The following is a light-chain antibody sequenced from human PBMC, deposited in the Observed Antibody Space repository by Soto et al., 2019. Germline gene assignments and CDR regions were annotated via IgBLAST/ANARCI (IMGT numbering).Light chain of an antibody. CDR1: SSDVGGYNY. CDR3: SSYTSSITLMV. CDR2: DVS. Sequence: QSALTQPASVSGSPGQSITISCTGTSSDVGGYNYVSWYQQHPGKAPKLMNYDVSNRPSGVSNRFSGSKSGNTASLTIYGLQAEDEADYYCSSYTSSITLMVFGGWTKLTVL. V-gene: IGLV2-14*01. J-gene: IGLJ2*01.